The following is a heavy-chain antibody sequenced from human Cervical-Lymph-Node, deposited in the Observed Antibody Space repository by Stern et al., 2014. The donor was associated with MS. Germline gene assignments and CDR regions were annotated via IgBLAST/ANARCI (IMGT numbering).Heavy chain of an antibody. J-gene: IGHJ3*01. Sequence: QVQLMQCGADVKKPGASVTVSCRTSGYTFIDYYIHWVRQAPGQGLEWMGIINLSDGATTYAQKFQGRVTMTRDTSTNTAYMQLGSLTSEDTAVFFCAREGADNDAFDVWGQGTMVTVSS. D-gene: IGHD1-26*01. CDR1: GYTFIDYY. CDR2: INLSDGAT. V-gene: IGHV1-46*03. CDR3: AREGADNDAFDV.